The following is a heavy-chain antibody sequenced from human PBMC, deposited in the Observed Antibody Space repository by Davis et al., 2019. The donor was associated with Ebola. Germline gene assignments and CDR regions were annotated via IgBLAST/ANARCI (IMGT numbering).Heavy chain of an antibody. J-gene: IGHJ4*02. CDR2: ISYDGSNK. Sequence: GESLKISCAASGFTFSSYAMHWVRQAPGKGLEWVAVISYDGSNKYYADSVKGRFTISRDNSKNTLYLQMNSLRAEDTAVYYCARGRRLWFREFDYWGQGTLVTVSS. D-gene: IGHD3-10*01. CDR3: ARGRRLWFREFDY. CDR1: GFTFSSYA. V-gene: IGHV3-30-3*01.